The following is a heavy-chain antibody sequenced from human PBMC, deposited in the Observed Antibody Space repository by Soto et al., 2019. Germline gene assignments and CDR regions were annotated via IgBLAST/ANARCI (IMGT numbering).Heavy chain of an antibody. Sequence: SETLSLTCAVSGYSISSVSCWGWIRQSPEKGLEWIGSVCHSGSMYYNPSLKSRVMMSVDTSKKQFSLKLRSVTAADTAVYYCVRDGTKTLRDWFDPWGQGISVTVSS. J-gene: IGHJ5*02. CDR2: VCHSGSM. CDR3: VRDGTKTLRDWFDP. CDR1: GYSISSVSC. D-gene: IGHD1-1*01. V-gene: IGHV4-38-2*01.